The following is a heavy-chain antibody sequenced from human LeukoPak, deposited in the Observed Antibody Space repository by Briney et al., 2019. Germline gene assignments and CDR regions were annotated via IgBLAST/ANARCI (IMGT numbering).Heavy chain of an antibody. CDR3: ARDFGSGYYYGMDV. V-gene: IGHV1-69*04. D-gene: IGHD3-10*01. CDR2: IIPILGIA. Sequence: SVKVSCKASGGTFSSYAISWVRQAPGHGREWVGRIIPILGIANYAQKFQGRVTITADKSTSTAYMELSSLRSEDTAVYYCARDFGSGYYYGMDVWGQGTTVTVSS. CDR1: GGTFSSYA. J-gene: IGHJ6*02.